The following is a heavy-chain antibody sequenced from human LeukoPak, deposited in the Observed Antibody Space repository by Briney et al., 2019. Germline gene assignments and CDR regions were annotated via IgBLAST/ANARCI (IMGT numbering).Heavy chain of an antibody. D-gene: IGHD3-10*01. CDR1: GFTFSSYA. J-gene: IGHJ6*02. CDR3: ARDGVVRGVIYRYGMDV. Sequence: GRSLRLSCAASGFTFSSYAMHWVRQAPGKGLEWVAVISYDGSNKYYADSVKGRFTISRDNSKNTLYLQMNSLRAEDTAVYYWARDGVVRGVIYRYGMDVWGQGTTVTVSS. CDR2: ISYDGSNK. V-gene: IGHV3-30-3*01.